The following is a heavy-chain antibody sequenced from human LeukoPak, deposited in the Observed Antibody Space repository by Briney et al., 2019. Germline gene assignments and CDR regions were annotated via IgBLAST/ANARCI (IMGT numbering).Heavy chain of an antibody. Sequence: SETLSLTCTVSGGSISSYYWSWIRQPPGKGLEWIGYIYYSGSTNYNPSLKSRVTISVDTSKNQFSLKLSSVTAADTAVYYRASAGRGYSGYAFTWGQGTLVTVSS. J-gene: IGHJ5*02. CDR3: ASAGRGYSGYAFT. D-gene: IGHD5-12*01. CDR1: GGSISSYY. CDR2: IYYSGST. V-gene: IGHV4-59*01.